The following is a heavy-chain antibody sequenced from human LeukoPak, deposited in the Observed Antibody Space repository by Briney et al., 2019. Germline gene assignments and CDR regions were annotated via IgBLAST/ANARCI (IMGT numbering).Heavy chain of an antibody. CDR2: ILYDGSNE. V-gene: IGHV3-30*09. J-gene: IGHJ2*01. CDR1: GFTFSSYA. D-gene: IGHD3-22*01. CDR3: AGSDTIGYSPREWDYWYFDL. Sequence: GGSLRLSCATTGFTFSSYAMHWVRQAPGKGLEWVAVILYDGSNEYYADSVKGRFAISRDNAKNSLYLQMNSLRVEDTAVYYCAGSDTIGYSPREWDYWYFDLWGRGTLVTVSS.